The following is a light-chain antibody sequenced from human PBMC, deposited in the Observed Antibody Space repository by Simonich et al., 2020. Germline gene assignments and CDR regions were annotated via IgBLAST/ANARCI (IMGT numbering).Light chain of an antibody. CDR1: SGSMSSNY. J-gene: IGLJ2*01. CDR3: QSYDSSNQV. V-gene: IGLV6-57*03. CDR2: EDN. Sequence: NFMLTQPHSVSESPGKTVTISCTRGSGSMSSNYVQWYPQRPGRAPTTVIYEDNQSPTVVPDRFAGSIDSSSNSASLTISGLKTEDEADYYCQSYDSSNQVFGGGTKLTVL.